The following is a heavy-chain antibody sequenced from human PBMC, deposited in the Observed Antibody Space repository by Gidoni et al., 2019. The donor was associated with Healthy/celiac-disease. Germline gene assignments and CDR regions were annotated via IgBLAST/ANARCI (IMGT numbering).Heavy chain of an antibody. CDR2: ISSSSSTI. CDR1: GFPFSSYE. Sequence: EVQLVESGGGWVLPGGSLRLPCAAPGFPFSSYEMNWVRQAPRTGLECVSYISSSSSTIYYADSVKGRFTISRDNAKNSLYLQMNSLRAEDTAVYYCARVEAVAGTGDYWGQGTLVTVSS. D-gene: IGHD6-19*01. J-gene: IGHJ4*02. CDR3: ARVEAVAGTGDY. V-gene: IGHV3-48*03.